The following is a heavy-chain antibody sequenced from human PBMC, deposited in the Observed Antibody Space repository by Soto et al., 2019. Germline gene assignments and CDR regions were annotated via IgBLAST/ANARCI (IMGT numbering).Heavy chain of an antibody. Sequence: EVQLVGSGGGLVQPGGSLRLSCAASGFTFTTYWMTWVRQPPGKGLEWVANMNQDGSERYYVDSVRGRFTISRDNAKNSLYLQMNSPRAEDTALYYCVCGGNYFVYWGQGTLVTVSP. CDR1: GFTFTTYW. D-gene: IGHD3-16*01. CDR3: VCGGNYFVY. J-gene: IGHJ4*02. CDR2: MNQDGSER. V-gene: IGHV3-7*01.